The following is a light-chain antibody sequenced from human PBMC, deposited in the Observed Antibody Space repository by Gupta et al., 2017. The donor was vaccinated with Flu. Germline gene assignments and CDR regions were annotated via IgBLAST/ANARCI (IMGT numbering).Light chain of an antibody. Sequence: SVLTQPPSASGTPGQRVTLACPGSSSNIGSNTVNWYQQRPGTAPKLLIYSNNQRPSGVPDRFSGSKSGTSASLAISGLQAEDEADYYCAAWDDSRNGYVFGTGTKVTVL. CDR3: AAWDDSRNGYV. J-gene: IGLJ1*01. CDR2: SNN. V-gene: IGLV1-44*01. CDR1: SSNIGSNT.